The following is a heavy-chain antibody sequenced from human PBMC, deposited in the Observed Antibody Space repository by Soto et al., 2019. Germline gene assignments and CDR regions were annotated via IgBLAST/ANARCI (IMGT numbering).Heavy chain of an antibody. CDR3: AASILGTQLPNCFAH. CDR2: VWFDGRNK. J-gene: IGHJ5*02. Sequence: QVQLVASGGGVVQHGTSLRLSCVVSSFIFNTHGIHWVRQAPVQGLEWVGVVWFDGRNKFYAGSARGRFSIARDTSTNTVFLDMASLTVEDPAVYYCAASILGTQLPNCFAHLGQGTLVTVSS. V-gene: IGHV3-33*02. D-gene: IGHD1-20*01. CDR1: SFIFNTHG.